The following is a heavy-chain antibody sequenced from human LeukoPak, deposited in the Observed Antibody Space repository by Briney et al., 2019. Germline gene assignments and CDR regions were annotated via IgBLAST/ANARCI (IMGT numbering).Heavy chain of an antibody. J-gene: IGHJ4*02. CDR2: ISGSGGST. CDR1: GFTFSSYA. CDR3: AREPLYYDILTGYFSPRHFDY. D-gene: IGHD3-9*01. Sequence: GGSLRLSCAASGFTFSSYAMSWVRQAPGKGLEWVSAISGSGGSTYYADSVKGRFTISRDNAKNSLYLQMNSLRAEDTAVYYCAREPLYYDILTGYFSPRHFDYWGQGTLVTVSS. V-gene: IGHV3-23*01.